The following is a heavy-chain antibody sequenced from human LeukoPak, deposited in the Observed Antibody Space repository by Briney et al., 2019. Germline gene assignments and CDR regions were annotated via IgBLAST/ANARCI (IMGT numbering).Heavy chain of an antibody. CDR3: ARAPGYRGFLDY. CDR1: GFSFSSYN. CDR2: ISSSSSYI. Sequence: GGSLRLTCAASGFSFSSYNMNWVRQAPGKGLEWVSFISSSSSYIYYVDSVKGRFTISRDNAKNSLYLQMNSLRAEDTAVYYSARAPGYRGFLDYWGQGDLVTVSS. J-gene: IGHJ4*02. V-gene: IGHV3-21*01. D-gene: IGHD5-18*01.